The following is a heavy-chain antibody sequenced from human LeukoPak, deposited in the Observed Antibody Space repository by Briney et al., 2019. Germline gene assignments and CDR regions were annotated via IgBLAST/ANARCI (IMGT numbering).Heavy chain of an antibody. V-gene: IGHV3-23*01. Sequence: GGSLRLSCAASGXTVSSNYMNWVRQAPGKGLEWVSVISGSGGSTYYADSVKGRFTISRDNSKNTLYLQMNSLRAEDTAVYYCASHSSSWYGFDYWGQGTLVTVSS. D-gene: IGHD6-13*01. J-gene: IGHJ4*02. CDR1: GXTVSSNY. CDR2: ISGSGGST. CDR3: ASHSSSWYGFDY.